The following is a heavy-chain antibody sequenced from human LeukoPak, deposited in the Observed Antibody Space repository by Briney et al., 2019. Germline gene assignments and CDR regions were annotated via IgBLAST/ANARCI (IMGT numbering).Heavy chain of an antibody. D-gene: IGHD4-17*01. J-gene: IGHJ3*02. Sequence: GRSLRLSCAASGFTFSSYGMHWVRQTPGMGLEWVAVISYDGSNKYYADSVKGRFTISRDNSKNTLYQQMNSLRAEDTAVYYCAKDDFGDYGDAFEIWGQGTMVTVSS. CDR2: ISYDGSNK. V-gene: IGHV3-30*18. CDR1: GFTFSSYG. CDR3: AKDDFGDYGDAFEI.